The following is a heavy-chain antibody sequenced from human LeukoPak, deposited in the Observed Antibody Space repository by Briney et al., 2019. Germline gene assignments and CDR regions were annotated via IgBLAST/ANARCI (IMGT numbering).Heavy chain of an antibody. V-gene: IGHV1-3*01. Sequence: ASVKVSCKASGGTFSSYAISWVRQAPGQRLEWMGRINAANGNAAYSQKFQGRVIITTDTSANTAYMELSSLRSEDTAVYYCARDGKHIAVPGVRYPMDVWGQGTAVTVSS. D-gene: IGHD6-19*01. CDR1: GGTFSSYA. J-gene: IGHJ6*02. CDR3: ARDGKHIAVPGVRYPMDV. CDR2: INAANGNA.